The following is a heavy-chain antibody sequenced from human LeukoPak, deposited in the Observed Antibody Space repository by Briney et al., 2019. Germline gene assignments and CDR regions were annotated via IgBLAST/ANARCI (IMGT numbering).Heavy chain of an antibody. CDR2: INHRGST. V-gene: IGHV4-34*01. Sequence: SETLSLTCAVYGGSFSGYYWSWIRQPPGKGLEWIGEINHRGSTNYNPSLKSRVTISVDTSKNQFSLKLSSVTAADTAVYYCAREGNYDILTGDYYYYGMDVWGQETTVTVSS. CDR1: GGSFSGYY. D-gene: IGHD3-9*01. CDR3: AREGNYDILTGDYYYYGMDV. J-gene: IGHJ6*02.